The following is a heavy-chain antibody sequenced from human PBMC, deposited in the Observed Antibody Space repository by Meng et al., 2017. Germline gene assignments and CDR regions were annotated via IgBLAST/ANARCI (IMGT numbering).Heavy chain of an antibody. Sequence: GGSLRLSCAASGFTFSDYYMSWIRQAPGKGLEWVANIKQDGSEKYYVDSVKGRFTISRDNAKNSLYLQMNSLRAEDTAVYYCARGYAVAGNFDYWGQGTLVTVSS. V-gene: IGHV3-7*01. CDR3: ARGYAVAGNFDY. J-gene: IGHJ4*02. D-gene: IGHD6-19*01. CDR1: GFTFSDYY. CDR2: IKQDGSEK.